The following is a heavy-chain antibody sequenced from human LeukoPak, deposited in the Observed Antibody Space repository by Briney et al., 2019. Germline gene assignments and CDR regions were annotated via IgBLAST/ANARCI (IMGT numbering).Heavy chain of an antibody. CDR3: ARGSGSSWYFYFDY. D-gene: IGHD6-13*01. CDR1: GFTFGDYG. J-gene: IGHJ4*02. CDR2: IRSNTYGGST. V-gene: IGHV3-49*03. Sequence: PGGSLRLSCEGSGFTFGDYGVGWFRQAPGKGLQWVTSIRSNTYGGSTEYVPSVKGRFTISRDDSNSIAYLQMNSLRAEDTALYYCARGSGSSWYFYFDYWGQGTLVTVSS.